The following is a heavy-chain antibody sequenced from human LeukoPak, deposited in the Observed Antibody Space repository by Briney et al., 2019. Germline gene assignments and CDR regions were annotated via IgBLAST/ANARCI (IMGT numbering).Heavy chain of an antibody. V-gene: IGHV3-48*04. CDR1: GFPFSSNR. D-gene: IGHD1-26*01. J-gene: IGHJ4*02. CDR3: ARDSGSYITVTGPIDY. Sequence: GGSLRLSCAASGFPFSSNRMHWVRQAPGKGLEWVSYISSSGSTIYYADSVRGRFTISRDNAKNSLYLQMNSLRAEDTAVYYCARDSGSYITVTGPIDYWGQGTLVTVSS. CDR2: ISSSGSTI.